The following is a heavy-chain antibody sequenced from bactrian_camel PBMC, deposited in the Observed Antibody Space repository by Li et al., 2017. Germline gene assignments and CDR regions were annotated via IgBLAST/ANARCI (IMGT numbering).Heavy chain of an antibody. CDR1: GWTYAMYC. CDR2: IDRNGVT. V-gene: IGHV3S53*01. D-gene: IGHD1*01. J-gene: IGHJ4*01. CDR3: AADELWIGYIARPPLECPAQY. Sequence: HVQLVESGGGSVQTGGSLKLSCASSGWTYAMYCTGWFHQTPGKEREGIAVIDRNGVTTYADSVNGRFTISRDNDRGTLYLQMKDLKPEDSATYYCAADELWIGYIARPPLECPAQYWGRGTQVTVS.